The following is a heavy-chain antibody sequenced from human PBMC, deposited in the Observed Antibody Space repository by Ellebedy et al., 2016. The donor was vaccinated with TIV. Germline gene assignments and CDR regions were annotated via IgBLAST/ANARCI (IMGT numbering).Heavy chain of an antibody. CDR2: IYTDGRGGST. CDR3: ARDEKWLPFDY. V-gene: IGHV3-66*02. J-gene: IGHJ4*02. CDR1: GFTVSSNY. Sequence: GESLKISCAASGFTVSSNYMSWVHQAPGKGLEWVSVIYTDGRGGSTYYADAVKGRFTISRDNSKNTVYLQMNSLRGEDTAVYYCARDEKWLPFDYWGQGTLVTVSS. D-gene: IGHD6-19*01.